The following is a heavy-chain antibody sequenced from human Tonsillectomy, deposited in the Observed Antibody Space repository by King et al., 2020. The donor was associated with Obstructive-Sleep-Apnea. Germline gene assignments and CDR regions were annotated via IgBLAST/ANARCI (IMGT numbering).Heavy chain of an antibody. D-gene: IGHD2/OR15-2a*01. Sequence: HVQLVQSAGGLVEPGGSLRLSCAASGFTFSDYYMSWIRQAPGKGLKWVSSISSSGSSIYYAGSVKGRFTISRDNAKNSLYLQMNSLRAEDTAVYYFAGDVSHSNSRIYYYGMDVWGQGTTVTVSS. CDR1: GFTFSDYY. V-gene: IGHV3-11*01. J-gene: IGHJ6*02. CDR3: AGDVSHSNSRIYYYGMDV. CDR2: ISSSGSSI.